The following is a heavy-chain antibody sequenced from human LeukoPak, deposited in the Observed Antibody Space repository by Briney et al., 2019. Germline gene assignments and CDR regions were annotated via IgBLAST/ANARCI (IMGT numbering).Heavy chain of an antibody. D-gene: IGHD6-19*01. CDR2: IWYDGSNK. J-gene: IGHJ4*02. CDR3: ARDLGLAGTDY. V-gene: IGHV3-33*01. Sequence: GGSLRLSCAASGFTFSSYGMHWVRQAPGKGLEWVAVIWYDGSNKYYADSVKGRFTISIDNSKNTLYLQMNSLRAEDTAVYYCARDLGLAGTDYWGQGTLVTVSS. CDR1: GFTFSSYG.